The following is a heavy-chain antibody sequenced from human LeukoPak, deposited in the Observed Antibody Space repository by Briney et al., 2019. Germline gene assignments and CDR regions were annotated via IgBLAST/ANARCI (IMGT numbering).Heavy chain of an antibody. CDR1: GFTFSNEA. Sequence: AGGSLRLSCAVSGFTFSNEAMGWVRQLRGGGLEWVSTISPGGGTTYYAESMKGRFTISRDNSKSTLYLEMNSLRAEDTAVYYCAKNRGAGSHYYYHMNVWGKGTTVTVSS. D-gene: IGHD1-26*01. CDR3: AKNRGAGSHYYYHMNV. J-gene: IGHJ6*03. V-gene: IGHV3-23*01. CDR2: ISPGGGTT.